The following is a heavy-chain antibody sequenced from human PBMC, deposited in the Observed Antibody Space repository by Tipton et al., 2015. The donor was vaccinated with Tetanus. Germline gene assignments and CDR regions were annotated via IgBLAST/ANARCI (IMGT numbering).Heavy chain of an antibody. CDR1: GFTFSSYS. J-gene: IGHJ6*03. CDR2: IGATGAI. Sequence: SLRLSCTTSGFTFSSYSMNWFRQAPGKGLEWVSYIGATGAIYYADSVKARFTISRDNAKNSLYLQMDSLRAEDTAVYYCARGGYYYYYMDVWGKGTTVTVSS. CDR3: ARGGYYYYYMDV. V-gene: IGHV3-48*01.